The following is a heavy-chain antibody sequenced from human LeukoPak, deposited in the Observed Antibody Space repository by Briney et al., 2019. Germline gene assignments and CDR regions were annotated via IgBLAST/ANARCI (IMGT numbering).Heavy chain of an antibody. Sequence: PGGSLRLSCAASGFTVSSNYMSWVRQAPGKGLEWVSVIYSGGSTSYPHSVKGRFTISRDNSKNTPYLQMDSRRPGDTAVYYCARSTVVTGRYYYCFMDVWGKGTTVSVS. V-gene: IGHV3-53*01. D-gene: IGHD4-23*01. J-gene: IGHJ6*03. CDR2: IYSGGST. CDR3: ARSTVVTGRYYYCFMDV. CDR1: GFTVSSNY.